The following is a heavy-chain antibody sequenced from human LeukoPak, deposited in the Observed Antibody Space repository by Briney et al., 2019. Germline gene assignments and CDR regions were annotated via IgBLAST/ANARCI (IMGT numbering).Heavy chain of an antibody. Sequence: GASVKVSCKASGYTFTGYYMHWVRQAPGQGLEWMGWINPNSGGTNYAQKFQGRVTMTRDTSISTAYMELSSLRSEDTAVYYCARDTGYSSSSDFWGQGTLVTVSS. J-gene: IGHJ4*02. D-gene: IGHD6-6*01. CDR2: INPNSGGT. CDR1: GYTFTGYY. V-gene: IGHV1-2*02. CDR3: ARDTGYSSSSDF.